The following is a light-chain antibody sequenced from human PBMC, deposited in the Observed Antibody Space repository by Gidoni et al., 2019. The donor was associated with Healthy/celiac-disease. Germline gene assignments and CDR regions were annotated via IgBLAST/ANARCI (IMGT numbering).Light chain of an antibody. CDR1: SLRSYN. CDR3: NSRNSSGNHYV. Sequence: SSELTQDPAVSVALGQTVRITCQGDSLRSYNASWYQQKPGKAPVLVIYGKNNRPSGTPDRFAGSSSGNTASLTITGAQAEDETDYYCNSRNSSGNHYVFGTGTKVTVL. CDR2: GKN. V-gene: IGLV3-19*01. J-gene: IGLJ1*01.